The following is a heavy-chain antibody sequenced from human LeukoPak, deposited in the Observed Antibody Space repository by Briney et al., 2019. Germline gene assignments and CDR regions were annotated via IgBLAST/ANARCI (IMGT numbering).Heavy chain of an antibody. CDR1: GGSFSGYY. D-gene: IGHD2-2*01. CDR2: INHSGST. CDR3: ARVGGGYCSSTSCYGV. V-gene: IGHV4-34*01. J-gene: IGHJ3*01. Sequence: PSETLSLTCAVYGGSFSGYYWSWIRQPPGKGLEWIGEINHSGSTNYNPSLKSRVTISVDTSKNQFSLKLSSVTAADTAVYYCARVGGGYCSSTSCYGVWGQGTMVTVSS.